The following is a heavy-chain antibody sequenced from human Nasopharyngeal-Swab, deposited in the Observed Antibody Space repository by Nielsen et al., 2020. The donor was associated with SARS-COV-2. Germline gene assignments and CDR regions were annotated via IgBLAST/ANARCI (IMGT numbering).Heavy chain of an antibody. D-gene: IGHD5-12*01. CDR2: IIPIIDVA. Sequence: SVKVSCKASGGTFSSYAISWVRQAPGQRLEWMGGIIPIIDVAKYGQKFQGRVAITADKSTSTAYMELRSLRSDDTGVYYCARGGWLRRSYYYSYYYMDVWGKGATVTVSS. V-gene: IGHV1-69*10. J-gene: IGHJ6*03. CDR3: ARGGWLRRSYYYSYYYMDV. CDR1: GGTFSSYA.